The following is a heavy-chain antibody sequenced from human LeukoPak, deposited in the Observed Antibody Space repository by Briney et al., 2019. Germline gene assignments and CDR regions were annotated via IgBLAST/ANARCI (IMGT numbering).Heavy chain of an antibody. V-gene: IGHV1-8*01. CDR2: MNPNSGNT. J-gene: IGHJ4*02. D-gene: IGHD3-9*01. CDR1: GYTSTSYD. CDR3: ARGSDDRDFDY. Sequence: ASVKVSCKASGYTSTSYDINWVRQATGQGLEWMGWMNPNSGNTGYAQKFQGRVTITRNTSISTAYMELSSLRSEDTAVYYCARGSDDRDFDYWGQGTPVTVSS.